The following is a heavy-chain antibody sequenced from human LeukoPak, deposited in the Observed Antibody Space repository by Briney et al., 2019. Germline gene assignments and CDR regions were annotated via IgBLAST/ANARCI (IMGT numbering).Heavy chain of an antibody. Sequence: KPGGSLRLSCEASGFTFSDFYMTWLRQAPGKGLEWVSYISGSGSDIKYADSVKGRFSISRDNADNTLYLQMNGLRAEDTAMYYCSRDPRLVDYWGQGTLVTVSS. J-gene: IGHJ4*02. CDR2: ISGSGSDI. CDR1: GFTFSDFY. CDR3: SRDPRLVDY. V-gene: IGHV3-11*01.